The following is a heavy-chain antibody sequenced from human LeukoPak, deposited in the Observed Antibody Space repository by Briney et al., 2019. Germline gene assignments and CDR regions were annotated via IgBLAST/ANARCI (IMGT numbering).Heavy chain of an antibody. Sequence: PSETLSLTRTVSGGSISNGGYYWSWIRQHPGKGLEWIGYIYYSGSTYYNPSLKSRVTISVDTSKNQFSLKLNSVTAADTAVYYCARDQSGGGGFDYWGQGTLVTVSS. CDR3: ARDQSGGGGFDY. V-gene: IGHV4-31*03. J-gene: IGHJ4*02. D-gene: IGHD3-16*01. CDR1: GGSISNGGYY. CDR2: IYYSGST.